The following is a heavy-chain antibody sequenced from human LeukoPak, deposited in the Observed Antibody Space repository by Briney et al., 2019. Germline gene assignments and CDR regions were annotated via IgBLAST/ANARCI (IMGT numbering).Heavy chain of an antibody. CDR1: GYTFTGYY. V-gene: IGHV1-2*02. D-gene: IGHD4-23*01. CDR3: ARHPGKVTNDWYFDL. CDR2: ISPNSGGT. J-gene: IGHJ2*01. Sequence: ASVKVSCKASGYTFTGYYMHWVRQAPGQGLEWMGWISPNSGGTNYAQKFQGRVTMARDTSISTAYMELSRLRSDDTAVHYCARHPGKVTNDWYFDLWGRGTLVTVSS.